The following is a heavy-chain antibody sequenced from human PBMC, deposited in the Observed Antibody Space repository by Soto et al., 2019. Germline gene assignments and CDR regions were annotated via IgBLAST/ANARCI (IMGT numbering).Heavy chain of an antibody. CDR2: TTSSSRTT. CDR3: ARDVYRYSSSSPEDV. V-gene: IGHV3-11*06. Sequence: PGGSLRLSCAASGFTFSDYYMSWIRQAPGKGLDWVAYTTSSSRTTKYGDSVKGRFTISRDNAKNSLFLQMNSLRGEDTAVYYCARDVYRYSSSSPEDVWGQGTTVTVSS. CDR1: GFTFSDYY. J-gene: IGHJ6*02. D-gene: IGHD6-6*01.